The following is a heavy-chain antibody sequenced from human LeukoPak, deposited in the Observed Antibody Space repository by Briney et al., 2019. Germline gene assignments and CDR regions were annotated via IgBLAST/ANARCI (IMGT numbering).Heavy chain of an antibody. D-gene: IGHD2-15*01. J-gene: IGHJ3*02. CDR1: SGSITSSSYY. CDR3: ARVGCSGGSCYRSRGAFDI. CDR2: IYYSGST. Sequence: SETLSLTCTVSSGSITSSSYYWGWIRQPPGKGLEWIGSIYYSGSTYYNPSLKSRVTISVDPSKTQFSVKLSSVTAADTAVYYWARVGCSGGSCYRSRGAFDIWGQGTMVTVSS. V-gene: IGHV4-39*07.